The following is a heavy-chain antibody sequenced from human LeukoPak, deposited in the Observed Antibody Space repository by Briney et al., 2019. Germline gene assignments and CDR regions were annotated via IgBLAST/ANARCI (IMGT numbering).Heavy chain of an antibody. Sequence: ASVTVSCKASGGTFSIYAISWVRQAPGQGLEWVGRIIPILGIANYAQKFQGRVTMTRDTSTSTVYMELSSLRSEDTAVYYCARDRDWRNSGSHIDYWGQGTLVTVSS. CDR2: IIPILGIA. J-gene: IGHJ4*02. CDR3: ARDRDWRNSGSHIDY. V-gene: IGHV1-69*04. D-gene: IGHD3-10*01. CDR1: GGTFSIYA.